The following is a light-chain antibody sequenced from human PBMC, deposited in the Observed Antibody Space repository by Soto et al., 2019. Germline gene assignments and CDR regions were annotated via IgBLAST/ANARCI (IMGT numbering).Light chain of an antibody. Sequence: QSALTQPPSASGSPGQSVTISCTGTSSDVGGYNYVSWYQQHPGKAPKFLIFEVSRRPSGVPDRFSGSKSGNTASLTVSGLQADDEDDHYCSSYAGSNNPVIFGGGTMLTVL. J-gene: IGLJ2*01. CDR3: SSYAGSNNPVI. V-gene: IGLV2-8*01. CDR1: SSDVGGYNY. CDR2: EVS.